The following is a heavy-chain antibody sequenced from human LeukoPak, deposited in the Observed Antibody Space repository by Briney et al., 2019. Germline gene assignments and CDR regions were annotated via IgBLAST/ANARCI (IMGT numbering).Heavy chain of an antibody. J-gene: IGHJ3*02. CDR3: ARDSASTGYMNAFDI. Sequence: ETLSLTCTVSGGSVTSSGYYWSWVRQPPGKGLEYIVYIYYSGSTNYNPSLKSRVTISVDTSKNQFSLKLRSVTAADTAVYYCARDSASTGYMNAFDIWGQGTMVTVSS. CDR2: IYYSGST. CDR1: GGSVTSSGYY. D-gene: IGHD3-22*01. V-gene: IGHV4-61*08.